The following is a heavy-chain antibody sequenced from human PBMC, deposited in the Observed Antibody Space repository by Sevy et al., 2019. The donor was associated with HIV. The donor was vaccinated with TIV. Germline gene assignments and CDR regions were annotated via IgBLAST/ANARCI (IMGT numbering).Heavy chain of an antibody. CDR2: ITSSGSTI. J-gene: IGHJ4*02. CDR1: GFKFNSHA. V-gene: IGHV3-48*03. D-gene: IGHD3-22*01. Sequence: GGSLRLSCVDSGFKFNSHAMSWVRQAPGKGLEWVSYITSSGSTIYYADSVKGRFTISRDNAKNSLYLQMNSLRAEDTAIYYCARAQDYYDSSGAYYFDYWGQGALVTVSS. CDR3: ARAQDYYDSSGAYYFDY.